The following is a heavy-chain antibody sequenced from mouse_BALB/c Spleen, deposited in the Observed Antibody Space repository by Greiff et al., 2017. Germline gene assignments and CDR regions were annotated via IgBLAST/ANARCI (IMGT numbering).Heavy chain of an antibody. CDR3: AKGGKGAMDY. Sequence: QVQLQQSGPGLVAPSQSLSITCTVSGFSLTSYGVHWVRQPPGKGLEWLGVIWAGGSTNYNSALMSRLSISKDNSKGQVFLKMNSLQTDDTAMYYCAKGGKGAMDYWGQGTSVTVSS. D-gene: IGHD1-3*01. V-gene: IGHV2-9*02. CDR1: GFSLTSYG. CDR2: IWAGGST. J-gene: IGHJ4*01.